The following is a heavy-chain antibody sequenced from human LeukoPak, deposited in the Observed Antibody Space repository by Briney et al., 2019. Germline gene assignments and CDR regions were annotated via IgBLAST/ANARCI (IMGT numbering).Heavy chain of an antibody. J-gene: IGHJ1*01. CDR2: IIPILGIA. Sequence: SVKVSCKASGGTFSSYAISWVRQAPGQGLEWMGRIIPILGIANYAQKSQGRVTITADKSTSTAYMELSSLRSEDTAVYYCARYCSGGSCYPEYFQHWGQGTLVTVSS. CDR1: GGTFSSYA. CDR3: ARYCSGGSCYPEYFQH. V-gene: IGHV1-69*04. D-gene: IGHD2-15*01.